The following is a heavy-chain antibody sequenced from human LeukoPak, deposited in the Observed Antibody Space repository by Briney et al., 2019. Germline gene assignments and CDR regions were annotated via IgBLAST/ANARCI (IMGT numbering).Heavy chain of an antibody. D-gene: IGHD3-22*01. CDR1: GFTFSSYA. J-gene: IGHJ4*02. CDR3: AKCSAYYFDSSLSDYFDY. Sequence: GGSLRLSCAASGFTFSSYAMSWVRQAPGKGLEWVSAISGSGGSTYYADSVKGRFTISRDNSKNTLYLQMNSLRAEDTAVYYCAKCSAYYFDSSLSDYFDYWGQGTLVTVSS. CDR2: ISGSGGST. V-gene: IGHV3-23*01.